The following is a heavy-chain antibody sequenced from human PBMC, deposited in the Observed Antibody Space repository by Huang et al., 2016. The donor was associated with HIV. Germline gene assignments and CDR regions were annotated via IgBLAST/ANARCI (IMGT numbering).Heavy chain of an antibody. V-gene: IGHV3-21*02. CDR3: ARLTESTSYYNYHYMDV. D-gene: IGHD3-3*01. CDR2: IGRSIIYT. Sequence: EVQLVESGGGLVKPGRSLKISCAASGFSLNDYSVKWICQGPWGGLEWVVVIGRSIIYTHFADSVRSRFTISRDKARSAVYLQMNNLRAEDTAVYYCARLTESTSYYNYHYMDVWGRGTTVTVSS. J-gene: IGHJ6*03. CDR1: GFSLNDYS.